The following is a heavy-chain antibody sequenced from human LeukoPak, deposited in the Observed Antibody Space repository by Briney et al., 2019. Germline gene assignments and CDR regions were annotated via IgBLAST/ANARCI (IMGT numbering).Heavy chain of an antibody. CDR3: AKYNSVPWFDY. CDR2: LYYSGIT. CDR1: GVSISSRYY. Sequence: SETLSLTYTVSGVSISSRYYWGWIRQSPGKGLEWIGSLYYSGITYYNPSLKSRATISGDTSKNQFSLRLSSVTAADTAVYYCAKYNSVPWFDYWGQGTLVTVSS. D-gene: IGHD1-14*01. J-gene: IGHJ4*02. V-gene: IGHV4-39*07.